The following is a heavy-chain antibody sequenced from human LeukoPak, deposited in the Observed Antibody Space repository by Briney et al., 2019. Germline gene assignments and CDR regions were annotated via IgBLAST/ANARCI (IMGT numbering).Heavy chain of an antibody. D-gene: IGHD6-19*01. J-gene: IGHJ4*02. CDR2: ISYDGSNK. Sequence: GWSLRLSCAASGFTFSSSAMHWVRQAPDKGLEWVAVISYDGSNKYYADSVKGRFTISRDNSKNTLYLQMNSLRADDTAVYYCARDRDSSGWYGGYDYWGQGTLVTVSS. CDR3: ARDRDSSGWYGGYDY. V-gene: IGHV3-30-3*01. CDR1: GFTFSSSA.